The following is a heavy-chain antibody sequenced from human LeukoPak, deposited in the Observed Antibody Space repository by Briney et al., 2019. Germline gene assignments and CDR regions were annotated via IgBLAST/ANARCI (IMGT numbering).Heavy chain of an antibody. CDR2: INTDESST. CDR1: GFTFNNYA. J-gene: IGHJ4*02. CDR3: ARTPIAVAGMVDY. Sequence: AGGSLRLSCAASGFTFNNYAMGWVRQAPGKGLEWVSGINTDESSTTYADSVKGRFTISRDNAKDTLYLQMNSLRAEDTAVYYCARTPIAVAGMVDYWGQGTLVTVSS. V-gene: IGHV3-74*01. D-gene: IGHD6-19*01.